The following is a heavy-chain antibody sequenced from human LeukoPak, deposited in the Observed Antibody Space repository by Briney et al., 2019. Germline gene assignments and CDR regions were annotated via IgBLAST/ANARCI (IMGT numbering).Heavy chain of an antibody. CDR1: GFTFSSYG. Sequence: GGSLRLSCGASGFTFSSYGMHWVRQTPGKGLEWVAVIWYDGSNKYYADSVKGRFTISRDNSKNTLYLQMNSLRAEDTAVYYCARGQQLLGEGVDYWGQGTLVTVSS. D-gene: IGHD2-2*01. J-gene: IGHJ4*02. CDR3: ARGQQLLGEGVDY. CDR2: IWYDGSNK. V-gene: IGHV3-33*01.